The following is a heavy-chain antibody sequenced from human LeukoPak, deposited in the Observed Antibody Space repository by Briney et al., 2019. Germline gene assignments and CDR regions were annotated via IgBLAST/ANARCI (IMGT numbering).Heavy chain of an antibody. J-gene: IGHJ4*02. CDR3: AKAGLVRGGALDS. CDR2: IIGSGDGT. V-gene: IGHV3-23*01. CDR1: GFTFSTYA. D-gene: IGHD4/OR15-4a*01. Sequence: PGGSLRLSCAVSGFTFSTYAMTWVRQAPGKGLGWVSSIIGSGDGTTAADSVTSRFSISRDNSKSTLYLQMNSLRVEDTAVYYCAKAGLVRGGALDSWGQGTLVTVSS.